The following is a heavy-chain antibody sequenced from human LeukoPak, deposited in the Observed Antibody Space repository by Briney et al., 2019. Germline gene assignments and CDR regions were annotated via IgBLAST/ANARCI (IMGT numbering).Heavy chain of an antibody. D-gene: IGHD2-21*02. Sequence: GGSLRLSCAASGFTVSSNYMSWVRQAPGKGLEWVSIIYSGGSTYYADSVKGKFTISRDNSKNTLYLQVNSLRAEDTAVYYCARTLVTAIHLDAFDIWGQGTMVTVSS. CDR3: ARTLVTAIHLDAFDI. V-gene: IGHV3-66*01. CDR1: GFTVSSNY. CDR2: IYSGGST. J-gene: IGHJ3*02.